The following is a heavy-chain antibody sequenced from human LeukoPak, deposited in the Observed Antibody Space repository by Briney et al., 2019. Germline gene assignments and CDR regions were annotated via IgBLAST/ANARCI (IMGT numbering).Heavy chain of an antibody. J-gene: IGHJ5*02. CDR2: IYRGRT. CDR3: AGEGEYGDSYT. Sequence: PSETLSLTCAVSGDSISYESYYWNWIRPAPGKGPEWIGNIYRGRTRLNPSLTSRVAISVNMSKSQVSLSLTSVTAADTAIYYCAGEGEYGDSYTWGQGARVIVSA. D-gene: IGHD2-21*01. V-gene: IGHV4-30-2*01. CDR1: GDSISYESYY.